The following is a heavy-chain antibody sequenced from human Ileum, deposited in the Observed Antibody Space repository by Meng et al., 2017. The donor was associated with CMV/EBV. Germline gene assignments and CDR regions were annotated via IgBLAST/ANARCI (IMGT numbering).Heavy chain of an antibody. D-gene: IGHD5-18*01. CDR3: ARGHGYSYGSSWFDP. J-gene: IGHJ5*02. CDR1: GGSFSGYY. Sequence: VYGGSFSGYYWSWIRQPPGKGLKWIGEINHSGSTNYNPSLKSRVTISVDTSKNQFSLKLSSVTAADTAVYYCARGHGYSYGSSWFDPWGQGTLVTVSS. V-gene: IGHV4-34*01. CDR2: INHSGST.